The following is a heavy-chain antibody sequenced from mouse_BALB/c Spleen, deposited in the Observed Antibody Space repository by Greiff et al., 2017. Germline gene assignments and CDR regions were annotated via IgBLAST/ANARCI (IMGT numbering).Heavy chain of an antibody. V-gene: IGHV1-4*01. CDR3: ARLRGYDVDY. CDR1: GYTFTSYT. J-gene: IGHJ4*01. Sequence: QVQLQQSGAELARPGASVKMSCKASGYTFTSYTMHWVKQRPGQGLEWIGYINPSSGYTNYNQKFKYKATLTADKSSSTAYMQLSSLTSEDSAVYYGARLRGYDVDYWGQGTAVTVSS. D-gene: IGHD2-2*01. CDR2: INPSSGYT.